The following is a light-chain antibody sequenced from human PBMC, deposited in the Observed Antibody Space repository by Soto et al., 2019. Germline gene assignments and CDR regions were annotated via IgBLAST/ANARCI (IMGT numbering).Light chain of an antibody. Sequence: EIVLTQSPDTLSLSPGERATLSCRASQSISSSYLAWYQQKRGQPPRLLIYGASSRATGIPDRFSASGSGTDFSLTISRLEPEDFAVYYCQHYGNSRWTFVQGTKVEIK. J-gene: IGKJ1*01. V-gene: IGKV3-20*01. CDR2: GAS. CDR1: QSISSSY. CDR3: QHYGNSRWT.